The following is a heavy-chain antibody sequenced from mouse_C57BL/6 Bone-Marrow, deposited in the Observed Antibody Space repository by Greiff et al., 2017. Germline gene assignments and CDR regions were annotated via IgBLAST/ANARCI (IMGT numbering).Heavy chain of an antibody. D-gene: IGHD1-1*01. Sequence: QVHVKQSGPELVKPGASVKLSCKASGYTFTSYDINWVKQRPGQGLEWIGWIYPRDGSNKYNEKFKGKATLTVDTSSSTAYMELHSLTSEDSAVYFCARDYGSSYWSFDVWGTGTTVTVSS. CDR3: ARDYGSSYWSFDV. V-gene: IGHV1-85*01. CDR2: IYPRDGSN. J-gene: IGHJ1*03. CDR1: GYTFTSYD.